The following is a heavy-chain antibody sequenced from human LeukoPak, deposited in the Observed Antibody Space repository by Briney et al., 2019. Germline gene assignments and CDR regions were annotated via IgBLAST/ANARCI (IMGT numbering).Heavy chain of an antibody. D-gene: IGHD2-15*01. CDR2: VYNTGNT. CDR1: GASICSNSYC. Sequence: LETLSLTCTVSGASICSNSYCWGWIRQPPGKGLESLANVYNTGNTYYNPSLQSRVSISVDTSKNQISLKLSSVTAADTAVYFCARRYCPHSNYHLVGAYWGQGTLVTVSS. J-gene: IGHJ4*02. V-gene: IGHV4-39*01. CDR3: ARRYCPHSNYHLVGAY.